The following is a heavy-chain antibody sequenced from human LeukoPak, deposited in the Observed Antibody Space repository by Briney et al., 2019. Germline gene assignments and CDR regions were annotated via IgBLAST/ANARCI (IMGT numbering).Heavy chain of an antibody. D-gene: IGHD6-19*01. CDR1: GFTFSSYN. CDR2: ISSSSSYI. Sequence: GGSLRLSCAASGFTFSSYNMNWVRQAPGKGLEWVSSISSSSSYIYYADSVKGRFTISRDNAKNSLYLQMNSLRAEDTAVYYCARSPYSSGWYDYWGQGTLVTVSS. J-gene: IGHJ4*02. CDR3: ARSPYSSGWYDY. V-gene: IGHV3-21*01.